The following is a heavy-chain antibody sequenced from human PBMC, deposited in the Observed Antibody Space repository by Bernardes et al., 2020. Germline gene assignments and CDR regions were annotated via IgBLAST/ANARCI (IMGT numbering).Heavy chain of an antibody. CDR1: GFTFSSYD. D-gene: IGHD3-10*01. CDR3: ARANYYGSGSYHYYYYGMDV. J-gene: IGHJ6*04. V-gene: IGHV3-13*01. CDR2: IGTAGDT. Sequence: GGSLRLSCAASGFTFSSYDMHWVRQATGKGLEWVSAIGTAGDTYYPGSVKGRFTISRENAKNSLYLQMNSLRAGDTAVYYCARANYYGSGSYHYYYYGMDVWGKGTTVTVSS.